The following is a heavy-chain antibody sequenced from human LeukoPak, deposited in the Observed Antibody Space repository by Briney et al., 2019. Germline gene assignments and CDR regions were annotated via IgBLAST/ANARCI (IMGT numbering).Heavy chain of an antibody. V-gene: IGHV3-23*01. D-gene: IGHD3-10*02. CDR2: ISASGYAT. Sequence: PGGSLRLSCAASGFIFSSDAMSWVRQAPGKGLEWVSAISASGYATYYADSVKGRFTISRDNSKNTVHPQINSLRAEDTAVYYCAIRMLLEYWGQGSRVTVSS. CDR3: AIRMLLEY. CDR1: GFIFSSDA. J-gene: IGHJ1*01.